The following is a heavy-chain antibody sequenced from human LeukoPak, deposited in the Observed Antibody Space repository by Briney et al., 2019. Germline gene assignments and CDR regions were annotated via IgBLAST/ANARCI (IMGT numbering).Heavy chain of an antibody. CDR2: FDPEDGET. V-gene: IGHV1-24*01. D-gene: IGHD5-18*01. J-gene: IGHJ6*02. CDR1: GYTLTELS. Sequence: ASVKVSCKVSGYTLTELSMHWVRQAPGKGLEWMGGFDPEDGETIYAQKFQGRVTMTEDTSTDTAYMELSSLRSDDTAVYYCARGYSYGSDYYYGMDVWGQGTTVTVSS. CDR3: ARGYSYGSDYYYGMDV.